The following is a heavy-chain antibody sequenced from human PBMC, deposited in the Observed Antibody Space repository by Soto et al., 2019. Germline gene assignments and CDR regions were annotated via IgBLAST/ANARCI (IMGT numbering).Heavy chain of an antibody. D-gene: IGHD3-16*02. CDR1: GGSLSSSSYY. CDR2: IYYSGST. CDR3: AGPYFDYIWGSYRYGAN. J-gene: IGHJ4*02. Sequence: QLQLQESGPGLVKPSETLSLTCTVSGGSLSSSSYYWGWIRQPPGKGLEWIGSIYYSGSTYYNPSLKSRVTISVETSKKQFSLTLSSVTAADTAVYYCAGPYFDYIWGSYRYGANWGQGTLVTVSS. V-gene: IGHV4-39*01.